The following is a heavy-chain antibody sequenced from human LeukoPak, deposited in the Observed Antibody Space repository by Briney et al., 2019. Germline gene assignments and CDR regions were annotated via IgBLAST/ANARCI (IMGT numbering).Heavy chain of an antibody. V-gene: IGHV3-30*02. D-gene: IGHD5-18*01. CDR1: GFTFSSYG. J-gene: IGHJ4*02. Sequence: GGSLRLSCAASGFTFSSYGMHWVRQAPGKGLEWVAFIQFDGGNKYYADSVKGRFTISRDNSKNTLYLEMNSLRPEDTAVYYCARGATAMVSFYFDYWGRGTLVTVSS. CDR2: IQFDGGNK. CDR3: ARGATAMVSFYFDY.